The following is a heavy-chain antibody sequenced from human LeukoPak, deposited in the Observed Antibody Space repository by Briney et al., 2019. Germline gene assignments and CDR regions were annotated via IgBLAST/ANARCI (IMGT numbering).Heavy chain of an antibody. V-gene: IGHV3-33*01. CDR1: GFTFSIYG. D-gene: IGHD5-24*01. J-gene: IGHJ4*02. CDR2: IWYDGSDK. CDR3: ARSRDGYVHDLL. Sequence: PGGSLRLSCAASGFTFSIYGMHWVRQAPGKGLEWVAAIWYDGSDKHYADSVKGRFTISRDNSKNTLFLQMNSLRVEDTAVYYCARSRDGYVHDLLWGQGTLVTVS.